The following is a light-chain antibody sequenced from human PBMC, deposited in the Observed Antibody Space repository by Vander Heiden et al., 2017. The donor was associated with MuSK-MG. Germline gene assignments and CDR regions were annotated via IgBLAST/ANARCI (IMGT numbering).Light chain of an antibody. V-gene: IGLV1-40*01. J-gene: IGLJ2*01. CDR3: QSDDSSRSGWV. CDR1: SSNIGAGYD. Sequence: QSVLTQPPSVSGAPGQRVTIPCTGSSSNIGAGYDVHWYQQLPGAAPKLLIYGNSNRPSGVPDRFSGSKSGTSASLAITGLQAEDEADYYCQSDDSSRSGWVFGGGTKLTVL. CDR2: GNS.